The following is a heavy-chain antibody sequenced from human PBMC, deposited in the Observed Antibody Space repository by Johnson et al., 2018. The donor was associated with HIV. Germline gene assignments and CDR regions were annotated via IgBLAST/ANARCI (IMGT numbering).Heavy chain of an antibody. CDR2: VSYDGSNK. CDR1: GFTLSSYA. Sequence: VQLLESGGGVVQHGRSLRLSCAASGFTLSSYAMHWVRQAPGKGLEWVAVVSYDGSNKYYADSVKGRFTISRDNSKNTLYLQMNSLRTEDTAVYYCARVSNWGVNYEDVFDIWGQGTMVIVSS. CDR3: ARVSNWGVNYEDVFDI. J-gene: IGHJ3*02. D-gene: IGHD7-27*01. V-gene: IGHV3-30*04.